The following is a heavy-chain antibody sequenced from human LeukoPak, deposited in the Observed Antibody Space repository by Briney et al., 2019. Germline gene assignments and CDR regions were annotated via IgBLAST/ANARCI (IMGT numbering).Heavy chain of an antibody. Sequence: GRSLRLSCAASGFTFSSYAMHWVRQAPGKGLEWVAVISYDGSNKHYADSVKGRFTISRDNSKNTLYLQMNSLRAEDTAVYYCARSGGSSSSSSGLYYYYGMDVWGQGTTVTVSS. CDR2: ISYDGSNK. J-gene: IGHJ6*02. CDR3: ARSGGSSSSSSGLYYYYGMDV. V-gene: IGHV3-30-3*01. CDR1: GFTFSSYA. D-gene: IGHD6-13*01.